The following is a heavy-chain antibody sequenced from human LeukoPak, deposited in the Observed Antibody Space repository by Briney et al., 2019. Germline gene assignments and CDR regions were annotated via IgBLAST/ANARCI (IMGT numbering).Heavy chain of an antibody. J-gene: IGHJ4*02. CDR1: GFTFSAYW. D-gene: IGHD3-10*01. Sequence: PGGSLRLSCAASGFTFSAYWVSWVRQAPGKGLQWVANINQDGSEKNYVDSVKGRFTISRDNAKNSLYLQMNSLRAEDTAVYYCARPYLYYFGSGSFNWGQGTLVTVSS. CDR2: INQDGSEK. CDR3: ARPYLYYFGSGSFN. V-gene: IGHV3-7*01.